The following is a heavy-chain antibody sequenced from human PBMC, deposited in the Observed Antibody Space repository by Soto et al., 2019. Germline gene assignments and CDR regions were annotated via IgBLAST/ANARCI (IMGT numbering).Heavy chain of an antibody. J-gene: IGHJ5*02. Sequence: QGQLVQSGAEVKKPGASVKVSCKASGYIFDSDGIIWVRQAPGQGLEWMGWISVYNGNTKYLEKFQGRVTMTTDTSTSTAYLELRSLRSDDTAVYYCARGTSYAWFDPWGQGTLVTVSS. CDR2: ISVYNGNT. D-gene: IGHD3-16*01. V-gene: IGHV1-18*04. CDR3: ARGTSYAWFDP. CDR1: GYIFDSDG.